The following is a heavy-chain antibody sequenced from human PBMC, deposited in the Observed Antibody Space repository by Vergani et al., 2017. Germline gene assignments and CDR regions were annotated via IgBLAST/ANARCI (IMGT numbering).Heavy chain of an antibody. CDR1: GGSISSYY. J-gene: IGHJ3*02. Sequence: QVQLQESGPGLVKPSETLSLTCTVSGGSISSYYWSWIRQPPGKGLEWIGYIYYSGSTNYNPPLKSRVTISVDTSKNQFSLKLSSVTAADTAVYYCARKVACSSTSCYSGAFDIWGQGTMVTVSS. CDR2: IYYSGST. CDR3: ARKVACSSTSCYSGAFDI. V-gene: IGHV4-59*01. D-gene: IGHD2-2*01.